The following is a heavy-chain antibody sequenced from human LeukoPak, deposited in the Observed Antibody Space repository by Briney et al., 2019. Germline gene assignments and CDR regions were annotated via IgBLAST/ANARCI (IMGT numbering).Heavy chain of an antibody. CDR1: GFTFDDYG. V-gene: IGHV3-20*04. Sequence: PGGSLRLSCAASGFTFDDYGMSWVRQAPGKGLEWVSGINWNGSSTGYADSVKGRFTISRDNAKNSLYLQMNSLRAEDTALYYCARGGDFWSGYLYYFDYWGQGTLVTVSS. D-gene: IGHD3-3*01. CDR2: INWNGSST. J-gene: IGHJ4*02. CDR3: ARGGDFWSGYLYYFDY.